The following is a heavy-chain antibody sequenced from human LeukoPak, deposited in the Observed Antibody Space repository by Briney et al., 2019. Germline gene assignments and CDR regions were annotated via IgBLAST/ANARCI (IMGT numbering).Heavy chain of an antibody. CDR1: GYTFTSYG. J-gene: IGHJ4*02. CDR3: ARGGIAAAGTDY. Sequence: ASVKVSCKASGYTFTSYGINWVRQATGQGLEWMGWMNPNSGNTGYAQKFQGRVTMTRDTSISTAYMELSRLRSDDTAVYYCARGGIAAAGTDYWGQGTLVTVSS. CDR2: MNPNSGNT. D-gene: IGHD6-13*01. V-gene: IGHV1-8*02.